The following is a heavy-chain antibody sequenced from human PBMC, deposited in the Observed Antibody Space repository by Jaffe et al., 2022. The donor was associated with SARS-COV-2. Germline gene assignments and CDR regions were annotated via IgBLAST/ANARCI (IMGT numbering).Heavy chain of an antibody. J-gene: IGHJ4*02. CDR3: TSRYGSGSY. Sequence: EVQLVESGGGLVKPGGSLRLSCAASGFTFSNAWLSWVRQAPGKGLEWIGRIKSKSDGGTTDYVAPVKGRFTISRDDSKNTLFLQMNSLKTEDTAVYYCTSRYGSGSYWGQGTLVTVSS. CDR1: GFTFSNAW. CDR2: IKSKSDGGTT. D-gene: IGHD3-10*01. V-gene: IGHV3-15*01.